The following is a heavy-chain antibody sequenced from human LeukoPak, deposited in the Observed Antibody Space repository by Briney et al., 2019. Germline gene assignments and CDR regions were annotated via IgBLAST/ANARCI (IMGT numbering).Heavy chain of an antibody. J-gene: IGHJ6*04. CDR3: TRGGGRFGELLMDV. V-gene: IGHV3-21*01. Sequence: GGSLRLSCAASGFTFSTYTINWVRQAPGKGLEWVSSIVGNGRYIFYADSVKGRFTISRDNAKNSVYLQMNSLRAEDVAVYYCTRGGGRFGELLMDVWGKGTAVTVSA. CDR2: IVGNGRYI. CDR1: GFTFSTYT. D-gene: IGHD3-10*01.